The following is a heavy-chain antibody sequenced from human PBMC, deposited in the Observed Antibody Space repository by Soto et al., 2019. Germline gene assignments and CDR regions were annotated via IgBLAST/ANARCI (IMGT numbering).Heavy chain of an antibody. CDR1: GYTFTSYD. J-gene: IGHJ3*02. D-gene: IGHD6-19*01. Sequence: ASVKVSCKASGYTFTSYDINWVRQATGQGLEWMGWMNPNSGNTGYAQKFQGRVTMTRNTSISTAYMELSSLRSEDTAVYYCARGSTYSSGWYVDDAFDIWGQGTMVTVSS. CDR2: MNPNSGNT. CDR3: ARGSTYSSGWYVDDAFDI. V-gene: IGHV1-8*01.